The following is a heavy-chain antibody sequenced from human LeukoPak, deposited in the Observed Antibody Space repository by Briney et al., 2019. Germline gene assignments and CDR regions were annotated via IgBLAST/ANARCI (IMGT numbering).Heavy chain of an antibody. CDR2: IKFDGSLA. D-gene: IGHD3-16*01. CDR1: GFTFSTYW. Sequence: GSLRLSCGASGFTFSTYWIHWVRQAPGKGLVWVSQIKFDGSLASYADSVKGRFTISRDNAKNTLYLQMNSLGTEDTAVYYCVTGHYDSRMYFDLWGRGTLVTVSS. J-gene: IGHJ2*01. V-gene: IGHV3-74*01. CDR3: VTGHYDSRMYFDL.